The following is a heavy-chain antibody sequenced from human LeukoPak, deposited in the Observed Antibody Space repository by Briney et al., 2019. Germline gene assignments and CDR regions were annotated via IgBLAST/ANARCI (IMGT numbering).Heavy chain of an antibody. Sequence: ASVKVSCKASGYTFTAYYMHCVRQAPGQGLEWMGWINPNSGGTNNAQRFQGRVTMTRDTSISTAYMELNRLRSDDTAVYYCARDPENLYAFDIWGQGTMVTVSS. D-gene: IGHD1-14*01. CDR3: ARDPENLYAFDI. V-gene: IGHV1-2*02. J-gene: IGHJ3*02. CDR1: GYTFTAYY. CDR2: INPNSGGT.